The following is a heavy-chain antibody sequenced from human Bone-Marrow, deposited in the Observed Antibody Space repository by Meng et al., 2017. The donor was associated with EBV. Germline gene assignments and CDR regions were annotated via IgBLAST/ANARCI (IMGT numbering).Heavy chain of an antibody. CDR2: ISYDGSHK. V-gene: IGHV3-30*18. CDR1: GFTFSSYG. CDR3: AKGEGPVEGCFDY. D-gene: IGHD6-19*01. J-gene: IGHJ4*02. Sequence: QVQLVESVGGVVQPGRSLRLSCAASGFTFSSYGIHWVRQAPGKGLEWVAVISYDGSHKYYADSVKGRFTISRDNSKNTLYLQMSSLRTEDTAIYYCAKGEGPVEGCFDYWGQGTLVTVSS.